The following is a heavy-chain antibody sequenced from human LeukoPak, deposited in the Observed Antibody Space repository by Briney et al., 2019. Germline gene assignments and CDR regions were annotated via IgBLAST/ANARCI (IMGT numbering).Heavy chain of an antibody. D-gene: IGHD4-17*01. CDR2: ISHHGIGK. J-gene: IGHJ4*02. CDR1: GLTFSSHA. Sequence: GGSLRLSCVVSGLTFSSHAVHWVRQAPGKGLEWVALISHHGIGKSYADFVKGRFTISRDNSTNTLFLQLNRLTGEDTALYYCATLYGDYGSYWGQGTLVTVSS. CDR3: ATLYGDYGSY. V-gene: IGHV3-30*04.